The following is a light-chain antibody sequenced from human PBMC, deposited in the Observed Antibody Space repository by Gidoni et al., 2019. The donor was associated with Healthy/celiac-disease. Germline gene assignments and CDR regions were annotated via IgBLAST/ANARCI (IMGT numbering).Light chain of an antibody. J-gene: IGLJ2*01. CDR2: EVS. Sequence: QSALTQPPYASGSPGQPVTISCTGTSSDVGGYNYVSWYQQHPGKAPKLMIYEVSKRPYGVPDRFSGSKSGNTASLTVSGLQAEDEADYYCSSYAGSNSVVFGGGTKLTVL. V-gene: IGLV2-8*01. CDR1: SSDVGGYNY. CDR3: SSYAGSNSVV.